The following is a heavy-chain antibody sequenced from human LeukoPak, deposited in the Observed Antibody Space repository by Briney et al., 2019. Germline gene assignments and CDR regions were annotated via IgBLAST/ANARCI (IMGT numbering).Heavy chain of an antibody. CDR2: ISWDGGST. Sequence: GGTLRLSCAASGFTFDDYTMHWVRQAPGKGLEWVSLISWDGGSTYYADSVKGRFTISRDNSENSLYLQMNSLRTEDTALYYCAKGAWYSSSSVAWFDYWGQGTLVTVSS. D-gene: IGHD6-6*01. CDR3: AKGAWYSSSSVAWFDY. J-gene: IGHJ4*02. CDR1: GFTFDDYT. V-gene: IGHV3-43*01.